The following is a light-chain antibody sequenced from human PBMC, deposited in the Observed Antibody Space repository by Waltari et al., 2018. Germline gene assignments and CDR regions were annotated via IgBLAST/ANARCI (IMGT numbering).Light chain of an antibody. V-gene: IGLV2-8*01. CDR1: SSAVGGYNF. CDR3: SSYVANNNPV. Sequence: QSALTQPPSASGSPGPSVTISCTGTSSAVGGYNFVSWYTPHPGKAPRLIIYEVSERPSGVPDRFSGSKSGNTASLTVSGLQAEDEADYYCSSYVANNNPVFGGGTKLTVL. J-gene: IGLJ2*01. CDR2: EVS.